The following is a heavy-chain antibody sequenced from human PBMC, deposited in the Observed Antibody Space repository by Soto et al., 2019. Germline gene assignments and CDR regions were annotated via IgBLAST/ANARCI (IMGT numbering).Heavy chain of an antibody. J-gene: IGHJ6*02. CDR1: GYSFTSYW. CDR2: IDPSDSYT. Sequence: PRESLKISCKGSGYSFTSYWISWVRQMPGKGLEWMGRIDPSDSYTNYSPSFQGHVTISADKSISTAYLQWSSLKASDTAMYYCARRKNSGYDFWYYGMDVWGQGTTVTVSS. D-gene: IGHD5-12*01. CDR3: ARRKNSGYDFWYYGMDV. V-gene: IGHV5-10-1*01.